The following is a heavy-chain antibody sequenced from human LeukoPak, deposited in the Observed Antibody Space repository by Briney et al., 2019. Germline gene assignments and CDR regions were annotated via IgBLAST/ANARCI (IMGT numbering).Heavy chain of an antibody. D-gene: IGHD3-9*01. CDR1: GGSISSGDYY. Sequence: SETLSLTCTVSGGSISSGDYYWSWIRQPPGKGLEWIGYIYYSGSTYYNPSLKSRVTISVDTSKNQFSLKLSSVTAADTAVYYCARDHVLRYFDWLPPMDYYYYGMDVWGQGTTVTVSS. CDR3: ARDHVLRYFDWLPPMDYYYYGMDV. V-gene: IGHV4-30-4*01. J-gene: IGHJ6*02. CDR2: IYYSGST.